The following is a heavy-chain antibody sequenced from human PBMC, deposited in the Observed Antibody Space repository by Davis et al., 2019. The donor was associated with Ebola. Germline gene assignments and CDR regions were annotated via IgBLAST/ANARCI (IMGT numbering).Heavy chain of an antibody. CDR1: GFTFSSYA. D-gene: IGHD3-22*01. CDR3: ARDHNDSSGYYRPMGYYYYYGMDV. Sequence: GESLKISCAASGFTFSSYAMSWVRQAPGKGLEWVSAISGSGGSTYYADSVKGRFTISRDNSKNTLYLQMNSLRAEDTAVYYCARDHNDSSGYYRPMGYYYYYGMDVWGQGTTVTVSS. CDR2: ISGSGGST. V-gene: IGHV3-23*01. J-gene: IGHJ6*02.